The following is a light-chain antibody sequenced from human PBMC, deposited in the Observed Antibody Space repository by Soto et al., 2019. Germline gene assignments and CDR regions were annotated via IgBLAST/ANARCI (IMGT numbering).Light chain of an antibody. CDR1: SSDIGGYNY. J-gene: IGLJ3*02. Sequence: QSVLTQPASVSGSPGQSITISCTGTSSDIGGYNYVSWYQQHPGKAPKLMIYDVSNRPSGVSNRFSGSKSGNTASLTISGRQAEDEADYYCSSYIRTGTLGVFGGGTKLTVL. CDR2: DVS. CDR3: SSYIRTGTLGV. V-gene: IGLV2-14*03.